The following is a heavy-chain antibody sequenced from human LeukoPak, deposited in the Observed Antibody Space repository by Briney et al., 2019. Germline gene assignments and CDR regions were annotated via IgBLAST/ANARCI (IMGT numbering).Heavy chain of an antibody. V-gene: IGHV3-64D*06. Sequence: SGGSLRLSCSASGFTFSSYAMHWVRQAPGKGLEYVSAISSNGGSTYYADSVKGRFTISRDNSKNTLYFQMSSLRAEATAVYYCVKASRPYGSGRYYFDYWGQGTLVTVSS. J-gene: IGHJ4*02. CDR2: ISSNGGST. CDR1: GFTFSSYA. D-gene: IGHD3-10*01. CDR3: VKASRPYGSGRYYFDY.